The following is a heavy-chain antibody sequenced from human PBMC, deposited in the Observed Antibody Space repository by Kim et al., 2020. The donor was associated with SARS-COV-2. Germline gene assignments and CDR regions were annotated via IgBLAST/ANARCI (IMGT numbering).Heavy chain of an antibody. CDR2: ISSSGSTI. J-gene: IGHJ4*02. CDR1: GFTFSSYE. D-gene: IGHD2-15*01. CDR3: AREIRTYCSGGSCYSPMRAFDY. V-gene: IGHV3-48*03. Sequence: GGSLRLSCAASGFTFSSYEMNWVRQAPGKGLEWVSYISSSGSTIYYADSVKGRFTISRDNAKNSLYLQMNSLRAEDTAVYYCAREIRTYCSGGSCYSPMRAFDYWGQGTLVTVSS.